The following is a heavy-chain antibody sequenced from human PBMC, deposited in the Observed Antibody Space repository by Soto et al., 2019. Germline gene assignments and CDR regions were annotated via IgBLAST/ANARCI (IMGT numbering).Heavy chain of an antibody. CDR1: GYTLTSYY. J-gene: IGHJ6*02. CDR2: INPSGGST. Sequence: ASVKVSCKASGYTLTSYYMHWVRQAPGQGLEWMGIINPSGGSTSYAQKFQGRVTMTRDTSTSTVYMELSSLRSEDTAVYYCARDQDIVVVPAAIGSYYYGMDVWGQGTTVTVSS. D-gene: IGHD2-2*01. CDR3: ARDQDIVVVPAAIGSYYYGMDV. V-gene: IGHV1-46*01.